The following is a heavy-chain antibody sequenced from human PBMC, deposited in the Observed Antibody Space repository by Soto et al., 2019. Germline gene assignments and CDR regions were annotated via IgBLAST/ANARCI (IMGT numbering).Heavy chain of an antibody. CDR3: ARAPAEYSYGLHPYYYYYGMDV. CDR1: GGNIIDYC. CDR2: IYYSGST. Sequence: PSVPKCLTWTVAGGNIIDYCGSWIRKKTGKGLEWIGYIYYSGSTNYNPSLKSRVTISVDTSKNQFSLKLSSVTAADTAVYYCARAPAEYSYGLHPYYYYYGMDVWGQGTTVTVSS. V-gene: IGHV4-59*01. D-gene: IGHD5-18*01. J-gene: IGHJ6*02.